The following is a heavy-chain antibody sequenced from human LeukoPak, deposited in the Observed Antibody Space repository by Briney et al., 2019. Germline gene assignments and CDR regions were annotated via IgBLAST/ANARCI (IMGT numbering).Heavy chain of an antibody. D-gene: IGHD3-10*01. V-gene: IGHV4-4*02. CDR3: AIHKYYYGSGSSTYFDY. CDR1: GGSISSSNW. CDR2: IYHSGST. Sequence: PSGTLSLTCAVSGGSISSSNWWSWVRQPPGKGLEWIGEIYHSGSTNYNSSLKSRVTISVDKSKNQFSLKLSSVTAADTAVYYCAIHKYYYGSGSSTYFDYWGQGTLVTVSS. J-gene: IGHJ4*02.